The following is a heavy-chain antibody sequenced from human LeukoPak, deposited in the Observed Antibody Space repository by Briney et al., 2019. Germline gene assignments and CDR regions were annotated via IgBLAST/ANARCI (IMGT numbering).Heavy chain of an antibody. CDR2: ISSSGSTI. J-gene: IGHJ6*03. V-gene: IGHV3-48*04. D-gene: IGHD5-12*01. CDR3: ARSGKKFYYMDV. Sequence: GGSLRLSCAASGFTFSSYSMNWVRQAPGKGLEWVSSISSSGSTIYYADSVKGRFTISRDNAKNSLYLQMNSLRAEDTAVYYCARSGKKFYYMDVWGKGTTVTVSS. CDR1: GFTFSSYS.